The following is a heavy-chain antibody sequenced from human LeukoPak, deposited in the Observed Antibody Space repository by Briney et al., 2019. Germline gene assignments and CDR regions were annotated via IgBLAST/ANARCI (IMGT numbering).Heavy chain of an antibody. Sequence: SETLSLTCTVSGGSISSGSYYWSWIRQPAGKGLEWIGRIYTSGSTNYNPSLKSRVTISVDTSKNQFSLKLSSVTAADTAVYYCATIAAAGTGQYAYYFDYWGQGTLVTVSS. CDR1: GGSISSGSYY. J-gene: IGHJ4*02. CDR2: IYTSGST. CDR3: ATIAAAGTGQYAYYFDY. D-gene: IGHD6-13*01. V-gene: IGHV4-61*02.